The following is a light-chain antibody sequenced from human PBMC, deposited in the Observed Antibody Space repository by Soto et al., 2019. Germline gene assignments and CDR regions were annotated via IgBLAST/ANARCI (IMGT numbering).Light chain of an antibody. V-gene: IGKV3-15*01. Sequence: EIVMTQSPATLSVSPGETATLSCSASQSVSSNLAWYQQNPGHAPTLLIYGASTRDTGPPARFSGSGSGTEFTLTISSLQSEDFAVYYCQQYNNWPPWTFGQGTKVEIK. CDR2: GAS. CDR1: QSVSSN. CDR3: QQYNNWPPWT. J-gene: IGKJ1*01.